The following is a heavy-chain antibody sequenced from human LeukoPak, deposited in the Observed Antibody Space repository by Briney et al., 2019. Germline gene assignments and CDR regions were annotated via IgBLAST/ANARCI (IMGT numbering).Heavy chain of an antibody. CDR3: AKGAAANDAFDI. D-gene: IGHD6-13*01. J-gene: IGHJ3*02. Sequence: GGSLRLSCAASGFTFDDYAMHWVRQAPGKGLEWVSGISWNSGSIGYADSVKGRFTISRDNAKNSLYLQMNSLRAEDTALYYCAKGAAANDAFDIWGQGTMVTVSS. CDR1: GFTFDDYA. CDR2: ISWNSGSI. V-gene: IGHV3-9*01.